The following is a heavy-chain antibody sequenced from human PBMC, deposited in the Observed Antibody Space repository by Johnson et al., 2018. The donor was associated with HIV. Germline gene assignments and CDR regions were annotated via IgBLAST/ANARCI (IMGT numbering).Heavy chain of an antibody. CDR2: IKQDGSEK. CDR1: GFTFSSYA. CDR3: ARDLGPNGRGAFDM. Sequence: VQLVESGGDVVQPGRSLRLSCAASGFTFSSYAMHWVRQDPGKGLEWVANIKQDGSEKYYVASVKGRFTISRDNAKNSLYMQMNSLRAEDTALYYCARDLGPNGRGAFDMWGRGTMVTVSS. D-gene: IGHD1-1*01. J-gene: IGHJ3*02. V-gene: IGHV3-7*05.